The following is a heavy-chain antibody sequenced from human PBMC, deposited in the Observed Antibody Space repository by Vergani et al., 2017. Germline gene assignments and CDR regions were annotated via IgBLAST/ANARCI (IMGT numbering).Heavy chain of an antibody. Sequence: QVQLVQSGAEVKKPGSSVKVSCKASGGTFSSYAISWVRQAPGQGLEWMGGIIPIFGTANYAQKFQGRVTITADESTSTAYMELSSLRSEDTAVYYCASPLTYSSGWSVYYYYGMDVWGQGTTVTVS. D-gene: IGHD6-19*01. CDR3: ASPLTYSSGWSVYYYYGMDV. CDR2: IIPIFGTA. CDR1: GGTFSSYA. J-gene: IGHJ6*02. V-gene: IGHV1-69*01.